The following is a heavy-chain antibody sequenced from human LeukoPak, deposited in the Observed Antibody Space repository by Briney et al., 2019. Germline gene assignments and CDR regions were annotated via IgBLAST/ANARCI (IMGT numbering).Heavy chain of an antibody. CDR1: GFTFSSYG. V-gene: IGHV3-30*02. CDR2: IRYDGSNK. J-gene: IGHJ5*02. D-gene: IGHD3-3*01. Sequence: GGSLRLSCAASGFTFSSYGMHWVRQAPGKGLEWVAFIRYDGSNKYYADSVKGRFTISRDNSKNTLYLQMNSLRAEDTALYYCARVHDFWSGYSSYNWFDPWGQGTLVTVSS. CDR3: ARVHDFWSGYSSYNWFDP.